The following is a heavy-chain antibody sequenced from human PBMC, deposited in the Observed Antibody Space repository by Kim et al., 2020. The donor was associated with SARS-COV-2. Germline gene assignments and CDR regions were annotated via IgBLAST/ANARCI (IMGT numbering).Heavy chain of an antibody. J-gene: IGHJ6*02. CDR1: GGSISSGDYY. CDR3: ARERDYSSSPHFNYYGMDV. D-gene: IGHD6-6*01. CDR2: IYYSGST. V-gene: IGHV4-30-4*01. Sequence: SETLSLTCTVSGGSISSGDYYWSWIRQPPGKGLEWIGYIYYSGSTYYNPPLKSRVTISVDTSKNQFSLKLSSVTAADTAVYYCARERDYSSSPHFNYYGMDVWGQGTTVTVSS.